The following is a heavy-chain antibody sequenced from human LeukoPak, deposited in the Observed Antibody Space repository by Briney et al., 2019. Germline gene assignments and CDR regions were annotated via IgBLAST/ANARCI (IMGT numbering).Heavy chain of an antibody. Sequence: GGSLRLSCAASGFTVSGTWMHWVRQAPGKGLEWVSSMSGGGGVTYYADSVKGRFTISRDNSKNTLYLQMNNLRAEDTAVYYCAKDPRVATIEIFDYWGQGTLVTVSS. J-gene: IGHJ4*02. D-gene: IGHD5-12*01. CDR3: AKDPRVATIEIFDY. CDR2: MSGGGGVT. CDR1: GFTVSGTW. V-gene: IGHV3-23*01.